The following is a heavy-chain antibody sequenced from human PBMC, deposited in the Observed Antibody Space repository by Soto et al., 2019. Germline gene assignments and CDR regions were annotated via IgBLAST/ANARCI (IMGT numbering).Heavy chain of an antibody. CDR1: GYTFTSYG. J-gene: IGHJ4*02. Sequence: ASVKVSCKASGYTFTSYGISWVRQAPGQGLEWMGWISAYNGNTNHAQKLQGRVTMTTDTSTSTAYMELRSLRSDDTAVYYCANYRAATYYYDSSGYYLLNWGQGTLVTVSS. V-gene: IGHV1-18*01. D-gene: IGHD3-22*01. CDR2: ISAYNGNT. CDR3: ANYRAATYYYDSSGYYLLN.